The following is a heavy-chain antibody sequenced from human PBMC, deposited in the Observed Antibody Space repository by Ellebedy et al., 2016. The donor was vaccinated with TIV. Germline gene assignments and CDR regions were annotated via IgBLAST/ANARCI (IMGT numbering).Heavy chain of an antibody. CDR2: INPNSGGT. V-gene: IGHV1-2*02. Sequence: ASVKVSCKASGYTFTGYYMHWVRQAPGQGLEWMGWINPNSGGTNYAQKFQGRVTMTRDTSISTAYMELSRLRSDDTAVYYCARDRRARGSYGDYWGQGTLVTVSS. J-gene: IGHJ4*02. D-gene: IGHD1-26*01. CDR1: GYTFTGYY. CDR3: ARDRRARGSYGDY.